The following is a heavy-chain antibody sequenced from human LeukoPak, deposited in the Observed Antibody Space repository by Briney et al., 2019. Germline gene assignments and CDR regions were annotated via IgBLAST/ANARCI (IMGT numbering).Heavy chain of an antibody. CDR2: IYTSGST. Sequence: PSETLSLTCTVSGGSISSYYWSWIRQPAGKGLECIGRIYTSGSTNYNPSLKSRVTISVDKSKNQFSLKLSSVTAADTAVYYCARDRTSGTFDPWGHGTLVTVSS. CDR1: GGSISSYY. CDR3: ARDRTSGTFDP. J-gene: IGHJ5*02. V-gene: IGHV4-4*07. D-gene: IGHD1-26*01.